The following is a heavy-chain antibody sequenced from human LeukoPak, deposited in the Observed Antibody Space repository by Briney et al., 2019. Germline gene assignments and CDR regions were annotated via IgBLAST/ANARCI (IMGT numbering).Heavy chain of an antibody. CDR3: ARGVDSGSYCH. Sequence: PSETLSLTCAVYVGSFSGYYWSWIRQPPGKGLEWIGEINHSGSTNYNPSLKSRVAISVDTSKNQFSLKLSSVTAADTAVYYCARGVDSGSYCHWGQGTLVAVSS. J-gene: IGHJ4*02. D-gene: IGHD1-26*01. CDR1: VGSFSGYY. CDR2: INHSGST. V-gene: IGHV4-34*01.